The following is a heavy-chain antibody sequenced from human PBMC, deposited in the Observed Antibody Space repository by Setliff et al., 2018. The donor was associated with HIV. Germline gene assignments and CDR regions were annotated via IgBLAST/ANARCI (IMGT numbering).Heavy chain of an antibody. CDR2: ISVFSGNT. CDR3: ARDFYDVGRWFGELRPFGS. D-gene: IGHD3-10*01. Sequence: GASVKVSCKASGYTFASYGISWVRQAPGQGLEWMGWISVFSGNTIYAQKVQDRVTMTTDTPTSTAYMELRSLRSDDTAMYYCARDFYDVGRWFGELRPFGSWGQGGLVTVSS. J-gene: IGHJ4*02. V-gene: IGHV1-18*01. CDR1: GYTFASYG.